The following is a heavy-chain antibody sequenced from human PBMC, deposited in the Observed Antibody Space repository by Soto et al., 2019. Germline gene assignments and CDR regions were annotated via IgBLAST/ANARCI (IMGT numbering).Heavy chain of an antibody. V-gene: IGHV4-31*03. CDR2: MYNSRST. CDR3: ARGYGSIDD. Sequence: QVQLQESGPGLVKPSQNVSLTCTVSGGSISSGGYYWSWIRQHPGKGLEWIGYMYNSRSTYYNPSLKSRISISVDTSKNQFSLKLSSMTAADTAVYYCARGYGSIDDWGQGTLVTVSS. D-gene: IGHD3-10*01. J-gene: IGHJ4*02. CDR1: GGSISSGGYY.